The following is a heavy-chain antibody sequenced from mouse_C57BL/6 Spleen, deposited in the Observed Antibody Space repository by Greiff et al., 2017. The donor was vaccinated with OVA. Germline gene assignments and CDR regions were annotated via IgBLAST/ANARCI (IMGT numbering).Heavy chain of an antibody. D-gene: IGHD2-3*01. CDR1: GYTFTSYW. V-gene: IGHV1-61*01. CDR2: MYPSDSET. Sequence: QVQLQQPGAELVRPGSSVKLSCKASGYTFTSYWMDWVKQRPGQGLEWIGNMYPSDSETHYNQKFKDKATLTVDKSSSTAYMQLSSLTSEDSAVYYCARNGYYVLYYAMDYWGQGTSVTVSS. J-gene: IGHJ4*01. CDR3: ARNGYYVLYYAMDY.